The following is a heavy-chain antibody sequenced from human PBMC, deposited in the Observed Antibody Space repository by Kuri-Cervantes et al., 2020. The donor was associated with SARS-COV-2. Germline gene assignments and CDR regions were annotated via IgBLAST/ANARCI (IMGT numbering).Heavy chain of an antibody. V-gene: IGHV3-23*01. CDR3: ARVEYSNYYFDY. CDR2: ISGGGKIT. D-gene: IGHD4-11*01. Sequence: GESLKISCAASGFTFSNYALSWVCQAPGKGLEWVATISGGGKITHYADSVKGRFTMSRDNSQNTLSLHMNSLRVEDTAVYYCARVEYSNYYFDYWGQGTLVTVSS. J-gene: IGHJ4*02. CDR1: GFTFSNYA.